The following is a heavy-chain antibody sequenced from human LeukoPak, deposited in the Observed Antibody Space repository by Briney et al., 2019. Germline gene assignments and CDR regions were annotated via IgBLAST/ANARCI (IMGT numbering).Heavy chain of an antibody. CDR2: ISGSGGST. V-gene: IGHV3-23*01. D-gene: IGHD3-9*01. CDR3: ATPLPIRYFDWLAPGYYYYGMDV. Sequence: GGSLRLSCAASGFTFSSYAMSWVRQAPGEGLEWVSAISGSGGSTYYADSVKGRFTISRDNSKNTLYLQMNSLRAEDTAVYYCATPLPIRYFDWLAPGYYYYGMDVWGQGTTVTVSS. J-gene: IGHJ6*02. CDR1: GFTFSSYA.